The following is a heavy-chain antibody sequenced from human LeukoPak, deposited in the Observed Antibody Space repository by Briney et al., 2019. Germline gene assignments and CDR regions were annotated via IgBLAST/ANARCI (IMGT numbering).Heavy chain of an antibody. Sequence: ETLSLTCTVSGGSISRTSYYWDWIRQPPGKGLEWIGNVFDSGSTHYNPSLKSRVTISVDTSKNQFSLRLSSVTAADTAVYYCARVIGYCSSTSCFGYFDYWGQGTLVTVSS. CDR3: ARVIGYCSSTSCFGYFDY. V-gene: IGHV4-39*01. J-gene: IGHJ4*02. D-gene: IGHD2-2*01. CDR1: GGSISRTSYY. CDR2: VFDSGST.